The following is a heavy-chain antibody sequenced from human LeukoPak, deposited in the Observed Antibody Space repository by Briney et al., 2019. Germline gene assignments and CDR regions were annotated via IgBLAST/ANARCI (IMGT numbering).Heavy chain of an antibody. Sequence: SETLSLTCTVSGGSISSSTYYWGWIRQPPGKGLEWIGSIYYGGNTYYNPSLKSRVSISEDTSKNQFSLKLSSVTAADTAVYYCAREGGAITMVRGVIITDECWFGPWGQGTLVTVSS. V-gene: IGHV4-39*07. J-gene: IGHJ5*02. CDR2: IYYGGNT. CDR3: AREGGAITMVRGVIITDECWFGP. CDR1: GGSISSSTYY. D-gene: IGHD3-10*01.